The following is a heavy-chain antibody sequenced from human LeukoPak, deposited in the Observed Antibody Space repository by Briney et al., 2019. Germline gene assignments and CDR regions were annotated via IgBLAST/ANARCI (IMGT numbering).Heavy chain of an antibody. CDR2: MNPNSGNT. CDR1: GYTFTSYD. J-gene: IGHJ6*03. D-gene: IGHD3-10*01. V-gene: IGHV1-8*01. Sequence: ASVKVSCKASGYTFTSYDINWVRQATGQGLEGMGWMNPNSGNTGYAQKFQGRVTMTRNTSISTAYMELSSLRSEDTAVYYCARGSRVRGVISYYYYMDVWGKGTTVTISS. CDR3: ARGSRVRGVISYYYYMDV.